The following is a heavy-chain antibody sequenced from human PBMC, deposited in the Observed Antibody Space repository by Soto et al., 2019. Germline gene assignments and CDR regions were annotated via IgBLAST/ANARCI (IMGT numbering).Heavy chain of an antibody. V-gene: IGHV4-59*01. D-gene: IGHD3-10*01. CDR2: IYYSGST. CDR3: ARAVHYYGSGSSYNYERNRGLGMDV. J-gene: IGHJ6*02. Sequence: PSETLSLTCTVSGGSISSYYWSCIRQPPGKGLEWIVYIYYSGSTNYNPSLKSRVTISVDTSKNQFSLKLSSVTAADTAVYYRARAVHYYGSGSSYNYERNRGLGMDVWGQGTTVTVS. CDR1: GGSISSYY.